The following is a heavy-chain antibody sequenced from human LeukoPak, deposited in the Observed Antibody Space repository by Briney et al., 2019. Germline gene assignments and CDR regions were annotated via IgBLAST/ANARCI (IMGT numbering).Heavy chain of an antibody. V-gene: IGHV4-59*01. CDR3: ARLRWYYLDY. D-gene: IGHD4-23*01. Sequence: SETLSLTCAVYGGSFSDYYWSWIRQPPGKGLEWIGYIYYSGSTNYNPSLKSRVTISVDTSKNQFSLKLSSVTAADTAVYYCARLRWYYLDYWGQGTLVTVSS. CDR2: IYYSGST. J-gene: IGHJ4*02. CDR1: GGSFSDYY.